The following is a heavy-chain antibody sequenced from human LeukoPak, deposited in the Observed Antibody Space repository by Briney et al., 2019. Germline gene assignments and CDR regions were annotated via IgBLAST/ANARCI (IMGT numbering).Heavy chain of an antibody. J-gene: IGHJ4*02. D-gene: IGHD6-13*01. CDR1: GGSIRSYY. Sequence: PSETLSLTCTVSGGSIRSYYWSWIRQPPGKGLEWIGYISSGGSTDYNPSLKSRLTLSIDASRNQFSLNLRSLTAADTAFYYCARHSRAAASERAFDLWGQGTLVTVSS. V-gene: IGHV4-59*08. CDR2: ISSGGST. CDR3: ARHSRAAASERAFDL.